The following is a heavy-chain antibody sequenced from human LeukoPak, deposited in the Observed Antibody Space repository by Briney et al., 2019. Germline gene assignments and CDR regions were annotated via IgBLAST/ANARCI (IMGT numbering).Heavy chain of an antibody. D-gene: IGHD5-18*01. CDR1: GGTFSSYA. J-gene: IGHJ4*02. CDR2: IIPIFGTA. V-gene: IGHV1-69*01. CDR3: ARASGYSYGDYYFDY. Sequence: SVKVSCEASGGTFSSYAISWVRQAPGQGLEWMGGIIPIFGTANYAQKFQGRVTITADESTSTAYMELSSLRSEDTAVYYCARASGYSYGDYYFDYWGQGTLVTVSS.